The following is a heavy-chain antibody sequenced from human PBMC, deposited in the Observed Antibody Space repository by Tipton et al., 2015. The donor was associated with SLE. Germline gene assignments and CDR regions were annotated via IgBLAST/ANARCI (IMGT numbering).Heavy chain of an antibody. CDR1: GGSFSGYY. D-gene: IGHD6-6*01. CDR2: IHHSGST. CDR3: TGSSSFYYMDV. Sequence: TLSLTCAVYGGSFSGYYWTWIRQPPGKGLEWIGEIHHSGSTNYNPSLKSRVTISVETSKNQLSLNLTSVTAADTAVYYCTGSSSFYYMDVWGKGTTVTVSS. V-gene: IGHV4-34*01. J-gene: IGHJ6*03.